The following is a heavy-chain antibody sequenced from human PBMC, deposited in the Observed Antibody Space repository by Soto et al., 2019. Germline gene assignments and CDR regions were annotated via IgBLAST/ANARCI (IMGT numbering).Heavy chain of an antibody. CDR2: ISSSSSYI. D-gene: IGHD3-10*01. CDR3: AREPPYYYGSGSYRLAYYYGMDV. Sequence: EVQLVESGGGLVKPGGSLRLSCAASGFTFSSYSMNWVRQAPGKGLEWVSSISSSSSYIYYADSVKGRFTISRDNAKNSLYLQMNSLRAEDTAVYYCAREPPYYYGSGSYRLAYYYGMDVWGQGTTVTVSS. CDR1: GFTFSSYS. J-gene: IGHJ6*02. V-gene: IGHV3-21*01.